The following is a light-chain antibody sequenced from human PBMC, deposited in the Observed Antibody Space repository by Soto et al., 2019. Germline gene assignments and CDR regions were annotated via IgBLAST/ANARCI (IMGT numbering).Light chain of an antibody. V-gene: IGKV3-20*01. J-gene: IGKJ4*01. Sequence: ETVMTQSPATLSVSPGERATLSCRASQSVDSTLAWYQQKPGQAPRLLIYGASNRATGIPDRFSGSGSGTDFTLTISRLEPEDFAVYYCQQYGSSPTFGGGTKVDIK. CDR3: QQYGSSPT. CDR2: GAS. CDR1: QSVDST.